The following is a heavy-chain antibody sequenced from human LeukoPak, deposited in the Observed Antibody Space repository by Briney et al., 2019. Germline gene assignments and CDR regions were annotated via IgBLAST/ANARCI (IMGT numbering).Heavy chain of an antibody. CDR2: ISYDGSNK. D-gene: IGHD3-10*01. V-gene: IGHV3-30-3*02. Sequence: SCKASGYTFTSYAMHWVRQAPGKGLEWVAVISYDGSNKYYADSVKGRFTISRDNSKNTLYLQMNSLRAEDTAVYYCTQGGVWFGEFFDYWGQGTLVTVSS. CDR3: TQGGVWFGEFFDY. J-gene: IGHJ4*02. CDR1: GYTFTSYA.